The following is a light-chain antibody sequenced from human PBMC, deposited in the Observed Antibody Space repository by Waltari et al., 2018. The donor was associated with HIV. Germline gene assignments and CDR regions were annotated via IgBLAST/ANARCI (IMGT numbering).Light chain of an antibody. CDR1: NIGDKH. V-gene: IGLV3-21*01. CDR3: QVFENSRDQA. J-gene: IGLJ1*01. Sequence: PGKTATITCGGNNIGDKHVHWYQQKSGQAPVLVIYDDKLRPSGIPARISGSNSGGTATLTISGVEVGDEAEYYCQVFENSRDQAFGTGTKVTVL. CDR2: DDK.